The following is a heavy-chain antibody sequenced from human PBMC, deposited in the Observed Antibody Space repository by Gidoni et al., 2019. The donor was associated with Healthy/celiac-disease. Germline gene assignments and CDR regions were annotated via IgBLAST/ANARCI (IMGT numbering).Heavy chain of an antibody. CDR2: ISYDGSNK. J-gene: IGHJ4*02. CDR3: ARGSDYYDILTGFDY. CDR1: GFPFRSYA. V-gene: IGHV3-30-3*01. D-gene: IGHD3-9*01. Sequence: QVQLVESGGGVVQPGRSLRLSCAASGFPFRSYAMHWVRQAPGKGLEWVAVISYDGSNKYYADSVKGRFTISRDNSKNTLYLQMNSLRAEDTAVYYCARGSDYYDILTGFDYWGQGTLVTVSS.